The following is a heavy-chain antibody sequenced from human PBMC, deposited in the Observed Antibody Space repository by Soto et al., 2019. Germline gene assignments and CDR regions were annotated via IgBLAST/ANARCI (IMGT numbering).Heavy chain of an antibody. J-gene: IGHJ4*02. CDR1: GFAVSSKY. CDR2: IYGGGTT. CDR3: VQTTGWPGFDF. V-gene: IGHV3-53*01. D-gene: IGHD6-19*01. Sequence: EVQLVESGGGLIQPGGSLRLSCAASGFAVSSKYITWVRQAPGKGLEWVSVIYGGGTTYYADSVKGRFTISRDTSKNTLYLQMNSLRAEDTAVYYCVQTTGWPGFDFWGQGTLDTVSS.